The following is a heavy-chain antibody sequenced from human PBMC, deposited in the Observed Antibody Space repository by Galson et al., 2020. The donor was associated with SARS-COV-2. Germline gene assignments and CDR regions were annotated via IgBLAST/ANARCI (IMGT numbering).Heavy chain of an antibody. CDR1: DAPTSSYY. D-gene: IGHD4-17*01. Sequence: ETSETLSLTCSVSDAPTSSYYWSWIRQPPGKGLEWIRYISYSGSTSYNPSLRSRVTISVDLSKNQLSLKVTSVTAADTAVYYCARDPAPLYGDNYYYGMDVWGRGTTVTVS. CDR3: ARDPAPLYGDNYYYGMDV. CDR2: ISYSGST. J-gene: IGHJ6*02. V-gene: IGHV4-59*01.